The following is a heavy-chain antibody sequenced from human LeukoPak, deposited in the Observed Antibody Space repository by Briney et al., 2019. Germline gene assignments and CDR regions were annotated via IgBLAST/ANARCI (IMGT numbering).Heavy chain of an antibody. V-gene: IGHV4-4*02. CDR2: IYHSGST. CDR3: ARWGHPSALRVHAFDV. J-gene: IGHJ3*01. CDR1: GGSISSSNW. Sequence: SGTLSLTCAVSGGSISSSNWWSWVRQPPGKGLEWIGEIYHSGSTNYNPSLKSRVTISVDKSKNQFSPKLSSVTAADTAIYYCARWGHPSALRVHAFDVWGQGTMVTVSS. D-gene: IGHD3-16*01.